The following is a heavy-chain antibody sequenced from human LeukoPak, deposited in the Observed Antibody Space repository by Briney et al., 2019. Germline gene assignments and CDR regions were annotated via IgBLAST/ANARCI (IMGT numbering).Heavy chain of an antibody. CDR3: ATDPGHSGMDY. Sequence: ASVKVSCKTSGFHFFAYYIQWVRQAPGQGLEWMGWVNPQSGGTTYSQKFQDRVTLTSDASIRTAYMELRRLTSDDTAVYYCATDPGHSGMDYWGLGSLVTVSS. CDR1: GFHFFAYY. CDR2: VNPQSGGT. V-gene: IGHV1-2*02. D-gene: IGHD3-10*01. J-gene: IGHJ4*02.